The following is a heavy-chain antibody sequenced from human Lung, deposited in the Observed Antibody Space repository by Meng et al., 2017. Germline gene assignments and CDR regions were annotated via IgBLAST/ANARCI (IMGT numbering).Heavy chain of an antibody. D-gene: IGHD4-11*01. CDR3: ARGPTTMAHDFDY. Sequence: QVRLPQGRAARLKPSETLSLTCVVSGGSFSDYYWSWIRQPPGKGLEWIGEINHSGSNSYNPSLASRATISVDTSQNNLSLKLSSVTAADSAVYYCARGPTTMAHDFDYWGQGTLVTVSS. CDR2: INHSGSN. J-gene: IGHJ4*02. V-gene: IGHV4-34*01. CDR1: GGSFSDYY.